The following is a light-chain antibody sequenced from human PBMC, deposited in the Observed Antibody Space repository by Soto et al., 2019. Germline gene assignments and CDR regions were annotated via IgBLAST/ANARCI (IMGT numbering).Light chain of an antibody. CDR2: EVN. J-gene: IGLJ1*01. Sequence: QAALTQPPSASGSPGQSVAISCTGTSSDVGGYNYVSWYQQHPGKAPQLMIYEVNKRPSGVPDRFSGSKSGNTASLTVSGLQAEDEADYYCSSYACSSNVFGTGTKLTVL. CDR1: SSDVGGYNY. V-gene: IGLV2-8*01. CDR3: SSYACSSNV.